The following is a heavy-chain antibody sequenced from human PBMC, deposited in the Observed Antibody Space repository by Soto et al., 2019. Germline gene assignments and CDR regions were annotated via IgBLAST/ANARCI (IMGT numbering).Heavy chain of an antibody. CDR2: IIPMFPTP. Sequence: QVQLVQSGAEVKKPRSSVTVSCKASGGTFGNSAISWVRQAPGQGLEWMGGIIPMFPTPDYAQKFQGRVTITADESTSTAYMELTSLRSEDTAVYYCARDKDRQQLGGNYYYGIDVWGQGTTVTVSS. D-gene: IGHD3-3*02. CDR3: ARDKDRQQLGGNYYYGIDV. CDR1: GGTFGNSA. J-gene: IGHJ6*02. V-gene: IGHV1-69*12.